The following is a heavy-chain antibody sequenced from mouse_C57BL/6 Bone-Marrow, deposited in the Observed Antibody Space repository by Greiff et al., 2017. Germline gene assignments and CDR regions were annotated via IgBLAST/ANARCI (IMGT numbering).Heavy chain of an antibody. V-gene: IGHV1-50*01. CDR1: GYTFTSYW. CDR3: AREDTTVVED. J-gene: IGHJ2*01. CDR2: IDPSDSYT. D-gene: IGHD1-1*01. Sequence: VQLQQPGAELVKPGASVKLSCKASGYTFTSYWMQWVKQRPGQGLEWIGEIDPSDSYTNYNQKFKGKATLTVDTSSSTAYVQLSSLTSEDSAVYYCAREDTTVVEDWGQGTTLTVSS.